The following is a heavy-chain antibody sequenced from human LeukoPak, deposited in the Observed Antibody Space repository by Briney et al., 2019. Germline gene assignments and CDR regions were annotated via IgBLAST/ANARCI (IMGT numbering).Heavy chain of an antibody. CDR3: ARTPPLLWFGELLFHTNWFDP. Sequence: GESLKISSKGSGYSITSYWISWVRQMPGKGLEWMGRIDPSDSSTNYSPSFQGHVTISADKSISTAYLQWSSLKASDTAMYYCARTPPLLWFGELLFHTNWFDPWGQGTLVTVSS. V-gene: IGHV5-10-1*01. D-gene: IGHD3-10*01. J-gene: IGHJ5*02. CDR2: IDPSDSST. CDR1: GYSITSYW.